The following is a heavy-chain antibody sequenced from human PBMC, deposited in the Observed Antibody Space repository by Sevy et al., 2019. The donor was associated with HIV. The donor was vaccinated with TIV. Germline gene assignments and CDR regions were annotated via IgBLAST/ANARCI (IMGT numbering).Heavy chain of an antibody. CDR3: AKDIGYCSSTSCSTSYYYYGMDV. Sequence: GGSLRLSCAASGFTFDDYAMHWVRQAPGKGLEWVSGISWNSGSIGYADSVKGRFTISRDNAKNSLYLQMNSLRAEDTALYYCAKDIGYCSSTSCSTSYYYYGMDVWGQWTTVTVSS. V-gene: IGHV3-9*01. D-gene: IGHD2-2*02. CDR2: ISWNSGSI. J-gene: IGHJ6*02. CDR1: GFTFDDYA.